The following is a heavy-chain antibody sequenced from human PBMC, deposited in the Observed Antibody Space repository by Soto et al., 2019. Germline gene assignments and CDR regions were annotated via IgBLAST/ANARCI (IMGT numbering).Heavy chain of an antibody. CDR2: ISAYNGNT. V-gene: IGHV1-18*01. J-gene: IGHJ6*02. Sequence: ASVKVSCKASGYTFTSYGISWVRQAPGQGLEWMGWISAYNGNTNYAQKLQGRVTMTTDTSTSTAYMELRSLRSDDTAVCYCARDQIRGSGWLERSNYYYYYGMDVWGQGTTVTVSS. D-gene: IGHD6-19*01. CDR3: ARDQIRGSGWLERSNYYYYYGMDV. CDR1: GYTFTSYG.